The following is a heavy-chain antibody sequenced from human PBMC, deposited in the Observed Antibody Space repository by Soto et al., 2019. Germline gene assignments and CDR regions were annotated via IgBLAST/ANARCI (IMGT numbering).Heavy chain of an antibody. V-gene: IGHV3-23*01. D-gene: IGHD3-3*01. Sequence: PXVSLRLSCAASGFTFSSYAMSWVRQAPGKGLEWVSAISGSGGSTYYADSVKGRFTISRDNSKNTLYLQMNSLRAEDTAVYYCAKVYTIFGVVIGPIWGQGTLVTVSS. J-gene: IGHJ4*02. CDR1: GFTFSSYA. CDR2: ISGSGGST. CDR3: AKVYTIFGVVIGPI.